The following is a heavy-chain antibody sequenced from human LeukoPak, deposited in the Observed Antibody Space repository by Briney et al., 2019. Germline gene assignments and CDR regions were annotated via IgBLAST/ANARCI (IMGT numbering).Heavy chain of an antibody. CDR1: GFTFSDYY. CDR2: ISSSGSTI. J-gene: IGHJ4*02. D-gene: IGHD1-26*01. V-gene: IGHV3-11*04. Sequence: PGGSLRLSCAASGFTFSDYYMSWIRQAPGKGLEWVSYISSSGSTIYYADSVKGRFPIPRDNAKNSLYLQMNSLRAEDTAVYYCARERAPGSGSYWGRNFDYWGQGTLVTVSS. CDR3: ARERAPGSGSYWGRNFDY.